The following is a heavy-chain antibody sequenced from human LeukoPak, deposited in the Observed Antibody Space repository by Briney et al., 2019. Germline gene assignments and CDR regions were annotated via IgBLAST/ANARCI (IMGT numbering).Heavy chain of an antibody. V-gene: IGHV3-30-3*01. Sequence: GGSLRLSCAASGFTFSSYAMHWVRQAPGKGLEWVAVISYDGSNKYYADSVKGRITISRDNSKNTLYLQMNSLRAEDTAAYYCAREGSGGSWYVRYRGQGTLVIVSS. CDR2: ISYDGSNK. CDR3: AREGSGGSWYVRY. J-gene: IGHJ4*02. D-gene: IGHD6-13*01. CDR1: GFTFSSYA.